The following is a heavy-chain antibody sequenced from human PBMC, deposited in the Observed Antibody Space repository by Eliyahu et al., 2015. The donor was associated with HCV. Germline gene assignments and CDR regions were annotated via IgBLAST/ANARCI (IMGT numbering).Heavy chain of an antibody. J-gene: IGHJ4*02. D-gene: IGHD2-15*01. Sequence: QVQLQQWGAGLLKPSETLSLTCAVYGGSFSGYYWSWIRQPPGKGLEWIGEINHSGSTNYNPSLKSRVTISVDTSKNQFSLKLSSVTAADTAVYYCARGGYCSGGSCSDLDYWGQGTLVTVSS. V-gene: IGHV4-34*01. CDR2: INHSGST. CDR3: ARGGYCSGGSCSDLDY. CDR1: GGSFSGYY.